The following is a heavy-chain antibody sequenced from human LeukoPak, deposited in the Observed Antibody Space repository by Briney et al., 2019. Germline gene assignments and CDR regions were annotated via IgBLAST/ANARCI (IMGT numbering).Heavy chain of an antibody. J-gene: IGHJ6*03. V-gene: IGHV3-48*03. CDR3: ARDGYDFLDLQYMDV. CDR1: GFTFSSYE. CDR2: ISSSGSTI. D-gene: IGHD3-3*01. Sequence: GGSLRLSCAASGFTFSSYEMNWVRQAPGKGLEWVSYISSSGSTIYYADSVKGRFTISRDNAKNSLYLQMSSLRAEDTAVYYCARDGYDFLDLQYMDVWGKGTTVTVSS.